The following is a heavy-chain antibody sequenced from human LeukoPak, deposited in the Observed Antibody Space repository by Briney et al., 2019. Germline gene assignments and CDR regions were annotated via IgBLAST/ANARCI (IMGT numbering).Heavy chain of an antibody. D-gene: IGHD2-15*01. CDR1: GFTFSSYW. V-gene: IGHV3-7*01. Sequence: PGGSLRLSCAASGFTFSSYWMSWVRQAPGKGLEWVANIKQDGSEKYYVDSVKGRFTISRDNAKNSLYLQMNSLRAEDTAVYYCARDTGDIVVVVAADYYYYYMDVRGKGTTVTVSS. J-gene: IGHJ6*03. CDR3: ARDTGDIVVVVAADYYYYYMDV. CDR2: IKQDGSEK.